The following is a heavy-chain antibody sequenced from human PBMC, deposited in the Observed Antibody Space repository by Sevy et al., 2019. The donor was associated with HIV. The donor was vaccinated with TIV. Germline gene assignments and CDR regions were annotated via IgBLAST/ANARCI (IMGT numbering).Heavy chain of an antibody. D-gene: IGHD2-15*01. CDR2: IYSDGRT. CDR3: TREDIVLGEDNYYGMDV. V-gene: IGHV3-53*01. CDR1: GFSVSSNY. Sequence: GGSLRLSCVVSGFSVSSNYMSWVRQAPGKGLEWVSNIYSDGRTYYADAVSGRFTISRDTSKNTVYLEMKSLRAEDTAVYYCTREDIVLGEDNYYGMDVWGHGTTVTVSS. J-gene: IGHJ6*02.